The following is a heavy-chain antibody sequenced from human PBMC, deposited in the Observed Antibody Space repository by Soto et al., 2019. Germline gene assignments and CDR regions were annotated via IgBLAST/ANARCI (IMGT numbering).Heavy chain of an antibody. CDR1: GGSVISGTYY. Sequence: SETLSLTCTVSGGSVISGTYYWVWIRQPPGKGLEWIGYIYISGSTNYNSSLESRVTISADTPKNQFSLKLNSVTAADTAVYYCARVNYCSSSGCYWFDYWGQGSLVTVSS. V-gene: IGHV4-61*01. CDR2: IYISGST. J-gene: IGHJ4*02. CDR3: ARVNYCSSSGCYWFDY. D-gene: IGHD2-2*01.